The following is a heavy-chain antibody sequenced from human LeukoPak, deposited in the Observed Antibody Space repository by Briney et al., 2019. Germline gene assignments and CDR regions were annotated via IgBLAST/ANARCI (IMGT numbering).Heavy chain of an antibody. D-gene: IGHD1-1*01. CDR1: GDSISSSNW. V-gene: IGHV4-4*02. Sequence: PSETLSLTCAVSGDSISSSNWWSWVRQPPGKGLEWIGQIYHSGSTNYNPSLKSRVTISLDKSKNQFSLELTSVTAADTAVYYCAREGTAGTNLNWFDPWGQGTLVTVSS. CDR2: IYHSGST. CDR3: AREGTAGTNLNWFDP. J-gene: IGHJ5*02.